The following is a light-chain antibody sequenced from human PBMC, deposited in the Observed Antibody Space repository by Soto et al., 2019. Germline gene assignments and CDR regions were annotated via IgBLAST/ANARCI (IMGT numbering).Light chain of an antibody. CDR1: QSISNNF. CDR2: GAS. J-gene: IGKJ1*01. CDR3: QQYGGSPPT. Sequence: EIVLTQSPGTLSLSPGESAALSRRASQSISNNFLAWYQRKPGQAPRLLIYGASYRATDIPYRFRGSGSGKDFTLTITRLEPDDFAVYYCQQYGGSPPTFGQGTTVEVK. V-gene: IGKV3-20*01.